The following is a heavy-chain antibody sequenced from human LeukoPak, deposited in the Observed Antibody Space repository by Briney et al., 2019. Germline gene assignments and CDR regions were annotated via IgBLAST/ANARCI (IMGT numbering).Heavy chain of an antibody. CDR3: AREYYDFWSGLSDPYDY. V-gene: IGHV1-2*02. J-gene: IGHJ4*02. D-gene: IGHD3-3*01. CDR2: INPNSGGT. CDR1: GYTFTGYY. Sequence: GASVKVSCKASGYTFTGYYMHWVRQAPGQGLEWMGWINPNSGGTNYAQKFQGRVTMTRDTSISTAYMELSRLRSDDTAVYYCAREYYDFWSGLSDPYDYWGQGTLVTVSS.